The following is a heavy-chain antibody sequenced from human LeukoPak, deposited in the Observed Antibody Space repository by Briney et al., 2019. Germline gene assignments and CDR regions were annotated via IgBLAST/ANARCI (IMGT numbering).Heavy chain of an antibody. V-gene: IGHV1-69*13. CDR2: IIPIFGTA. J-gene: IGHJ4*02. CDR3: ARLDGSWYYFDY. D-gene: IGHD6-13*01. Sequence: SVKVSCKASGGTFSSYAISWVRQAPGQGLEWMGGIIPIFGTANYAQKFQGRVTITADESTSTAYMELSSLRSEDTAVYYCARLDGSWYYFDYWGQGTLVTVSS. CDR1: GGTFSSYA.